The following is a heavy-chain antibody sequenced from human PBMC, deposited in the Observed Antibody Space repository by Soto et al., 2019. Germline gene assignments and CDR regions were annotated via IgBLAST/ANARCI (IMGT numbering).Heavy chain of an antibody. V-gene: IGHV1-69*01. CDR3: ARGAVGVVPPDY. CDR2: IITSFGIT. D-gene: IGHD3-3*01. CDR1: GGPFSTYS. J-gene: IGHJ4*02. Sequence: QVQLVQSGAEVKKTGSSVRVSCKASGGPFSTYSFGWVRQAPGQGLEWMGGIITSFGITNYAEKFQGRVTFSADESARTVYMELSSLRSDDTAVYYCARGAVGVVPPDYWGQGTLVSVSS.